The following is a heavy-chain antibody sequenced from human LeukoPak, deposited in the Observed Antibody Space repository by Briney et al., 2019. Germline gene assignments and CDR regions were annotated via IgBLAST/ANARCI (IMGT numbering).Heavy chain of an antibody. V-gene: IGHV1-2*02. CDR2: VNPNSGGT. CDR1: GFTFSSYA. J-gene: IGHJ4*02. D-gene: IGHD7-27*01. CDR3: ASSPPTGDLDY. Sequence: GASVKVSCKASGFTFSSYAMHWVRQAPGQGLEWMGWVNPNSGGTNYAQKFQGRVTMTRDTSISTAYMELSRLRSDDTAVYYCASSPPTGDLDYWGQGTLVTVSS.